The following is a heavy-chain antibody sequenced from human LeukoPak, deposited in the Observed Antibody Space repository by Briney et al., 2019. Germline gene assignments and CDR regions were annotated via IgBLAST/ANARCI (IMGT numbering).Heavy chain of an antibody. CDR2: IYTSGST. CDR3: ARQLVYYDSSGYYSVHGDY. Sequence: PSETLSLTCTVSGGSISSYYWSWIRQPAGKGLEWIGRIYTSGSTNYNPSLKSRVTISVDTSKNQFSLKLSSVTAADTAVYYCARQLVYYDSSGYYSVHGDYWGQGTLVTVSS. D-gene: IGHD3-22*01. V-gene: IGHV4-4*07. J-gene: IGHJ4*02. CDR1: GGSISSYY.